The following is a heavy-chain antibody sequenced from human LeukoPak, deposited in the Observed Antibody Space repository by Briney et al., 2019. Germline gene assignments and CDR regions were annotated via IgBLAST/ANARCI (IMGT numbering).Heavy chain of an antibody. Sequence: GGSLRLSCAASGFTFSSYGISWVRQAPGQGLEWMGWISAYNGNTNYAQKLQGRVTMTTDTSTSTAYMELRSLRSDDTAVYYCARDNEQLVVFGDYWGQGTLVTVSS. J-gene: IGHJ4*02. CDR1: GFTFSSYG. CDR2: ISAYNGNT. V-gene: IGHV1-18*01. CDR3: ARDNEQLVVFGDY. D-gene: IGHD6-6*01.